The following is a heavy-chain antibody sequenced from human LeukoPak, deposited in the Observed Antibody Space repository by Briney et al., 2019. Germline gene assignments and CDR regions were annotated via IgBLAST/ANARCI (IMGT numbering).Heavy chain of an antibody. J-gene: IGHJ4*02. CDR1: GFTFDDYA. V-gene: IGHV3-9*01. D-gene: IGHD3-22*01. CDR3: AKEGGYYDRSGYHRGGFDY. Sequence: GGSLRLSCAASGFTFDDYAMRWVRQAPGKGLEWVSGISWNSGSIGYADSVKGRFTISRDNAKNSLYLQMNSLRAEDTALYYCAKEGGYYDRSGYHRGGFDYWGQGTLVTVSS. CDR2: ISWNSGSI.